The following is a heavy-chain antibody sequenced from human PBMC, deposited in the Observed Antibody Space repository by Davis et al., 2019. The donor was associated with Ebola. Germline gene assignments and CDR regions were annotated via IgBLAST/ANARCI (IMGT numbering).Heavy chain of an antibody. CDR1: GGSISSSNW. CDR2: IYHSGST. J-gene: IGHJ6*02. V-gene: IGHV4-4*02. CDR3: ARDVLWFGEASYYYYGMDV. Sequence: SETLSLTCAVSGGSISSSNWWSWVRQPPGKGLEWIGEIYHSGSTNYNPSLKSRVTISVDKSKNQFSLKLSSVTAADTAVYYCARDVLWFGEASYYYYGMDVWGQGTTVTVSS. D-gene: IGHD3-10*01.